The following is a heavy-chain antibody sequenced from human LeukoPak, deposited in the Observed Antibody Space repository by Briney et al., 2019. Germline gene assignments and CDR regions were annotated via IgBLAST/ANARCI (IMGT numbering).Heavy chain of an antibody. CDR3: GRGGIAAAASGIDY. CDR1: GGTISSYY. Sequence: PSETLSLTCTVSGGTISSYYWNWIRQPPGKGLEWIGYIHDSGSTKYNPSLKSRVTISVETSKNQFSLNLSSVTAADTAVYYCGRGGIAAAASGIDYWGQGTLVAVSS. CDR2: IHDSGST. V-gene: IGHV4-59*12. D-gene: IGHD6-13*01. J-gene: IGHJ4*02.